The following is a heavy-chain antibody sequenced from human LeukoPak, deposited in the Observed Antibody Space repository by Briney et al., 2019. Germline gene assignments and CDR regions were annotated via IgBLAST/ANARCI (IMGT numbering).Heavy chain of an antibody. CDR3: ARGIDAFDI. V-gene: IGHV3-74*01. CDR2: INTDGSST. D-gene: IGHD2-21*01. Sequence: PGGSLRLSCAASGFTFSSYWTHWVRQAPGKGLVWVSHINTDGSSTSYADSVKGRFTISRDNAKNTLYLQMNSLRAEDTAVYYCARGIDAFDIWGQGTMVTVSS. CDR1: GFTFSSYW. J-gene: IGHJ3*02.